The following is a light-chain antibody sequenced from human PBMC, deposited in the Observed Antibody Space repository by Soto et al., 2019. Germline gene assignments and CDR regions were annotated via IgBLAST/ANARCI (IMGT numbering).Light chain of an antibody. J-gene: IGKJ1*01. CDR1: QSVGSSY. CDR2: GAS. V-gene: IGKV3-20*01. Sequence: EIVLRQSPGTLSLSPGERATLSCRASQSVGSSYSAWYQQKPGQAPRLLMYGASTRATGIPDRFSGSGSGTDLTLTISRLEPEDFAVYYCQQYGSSPGTFGQGTKVEIK. CDR3: QQYGSSPGT.